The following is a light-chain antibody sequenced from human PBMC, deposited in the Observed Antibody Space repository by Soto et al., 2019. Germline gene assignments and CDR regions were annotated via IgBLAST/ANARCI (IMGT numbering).Light chain of an antibody. CDR2: EAS. V-gene: IGKV3-11*01. J-gene: IGKJ4*01. CDR1: QRLSTS. CDR3: QQRGSWPLT. Sequence: EIVLTQSPATLSLSPGDRATLSCRASQRLSTSLAWYQQKPGQAPRLLIYEASNRATGIPARFSGSGSGTGFTLTISSLEPEDFAVYYCQQRGSWPLTFGGGTKVEIK.